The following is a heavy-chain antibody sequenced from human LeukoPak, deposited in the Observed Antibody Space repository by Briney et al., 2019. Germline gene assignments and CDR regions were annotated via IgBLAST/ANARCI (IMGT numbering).Heavy chain of an antibody. D-gene: IGHD1-26*01. CDR1: GFTFSNYG. Sequence: GGSLRLSCAASGFTFSNYGMHWVRQAPGKGLEWVAVISYDGSNKYYADSVKGRFTISRDNSKNTLYLQMNSLRAEDTAVYYCAKDWIVGATGHWGQGTLVTVSS. CDR2: ISYDGSNK. V-gene: IGHV3-30*18. J-gene: IGHJ4*02. CDR3: AKDWIVGATGH.